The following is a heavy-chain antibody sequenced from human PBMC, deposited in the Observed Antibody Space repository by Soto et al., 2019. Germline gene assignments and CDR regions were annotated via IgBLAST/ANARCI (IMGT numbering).Heavy chain of an antibody. CDR1: GGSISSYY. V-gene: IGHV4-59*01. CDR2: IYYSGST. Sequence: PSETLSLTCTVSGGSISSYYWSWLRQPPGKGLEWIGYIYYSGSTNYNPSLKSRVTISVDTSKNQFSLKLSSVTAADTAVYYCARDVDSSGYYPLGFDYWGQGTLVTVSS. D-gene: IGHD3-22*01. J-gene: IGHJ4*02. CDR3: ARDVDSSGYYPLGFDY.